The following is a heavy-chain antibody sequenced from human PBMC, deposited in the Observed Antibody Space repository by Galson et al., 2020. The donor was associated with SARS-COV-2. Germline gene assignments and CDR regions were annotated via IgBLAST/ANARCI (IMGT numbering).Heavy chain of an antibody. D-gene: IGHD5-12*01. Sequence: TGGSLRLSCAASGFTFSNYAMSWVRQAPGKGLEWVSSISGSGVNTYYADSVKGRFTISRDISKNTLFLQMSSLRAEDTAVYYCAKDRASRYSGYDFDYWGQGTLVTVSS. V-gene: IGHV3-23*01. J-gene: IGHJ4*02. CDR1: GFTFSNYA. CDR2: ISGSGVNT. CDR3: AKDRASRYSGYDFDY.